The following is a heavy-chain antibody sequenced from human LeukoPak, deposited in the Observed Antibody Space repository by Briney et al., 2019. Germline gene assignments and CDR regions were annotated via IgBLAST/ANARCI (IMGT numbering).Heavy chain of an antibody. CDR1: GFTIDDYA. V-gene: IGHV3-43D*04. CDR2: ISWDGGST. Sequence: GGSLRLCCGASGFTIDDYAMHLVRQATGKGLDWVSLISWDGGSTYYAASVKGRFTISSDNSKNSLYLQMNSLSAEDTALYYCAKDLWLDYWGQGTLVTVSS. CDR3: AKDLWLDY. J-gene: IGHJ4*02. D-gene: IGHD2-21*01.